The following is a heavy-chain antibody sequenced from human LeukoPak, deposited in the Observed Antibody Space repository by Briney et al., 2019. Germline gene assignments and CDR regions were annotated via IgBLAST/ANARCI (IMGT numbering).Heavy chain of an antibody. CDR3: ARVRDGYNRNWAY. Sequence: SETLSLTCTVSGGSTSSSIYYWGWLRQPPGKGLERIGSIYYNVATYYNSSLKSRVTISVDTSKSHLSLKLSSVTAADTAVYYCARVRDGYNRNWAYWGQGTLVTVSS. V-gene: IGHV4-39*02. CDR2: IYYNVAT. D-gene: IGHD5-24*01. CDR1: GGSTSSSIYY. J-gene: IGHJ4*02.